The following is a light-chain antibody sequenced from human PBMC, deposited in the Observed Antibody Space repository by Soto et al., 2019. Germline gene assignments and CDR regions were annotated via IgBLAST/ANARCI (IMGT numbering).Light chain of an antibody. J-gene: IGLJ3*02. CDR1: SSNIEHNY. Sequence: QSVLTQPPSVSAAPGQTVTISCSGSSSNIEHNYVSWYQQLPGTAPKLLIYDNDKRPSGIPDRFSGSKSGTSATLDITGLQTGDEAHYYCGAWDSSLSAVFGGGTKLTVL. CDR3: GAWDSSLSAV. CDR2: DND. V-gene: IGLV1-51*01.